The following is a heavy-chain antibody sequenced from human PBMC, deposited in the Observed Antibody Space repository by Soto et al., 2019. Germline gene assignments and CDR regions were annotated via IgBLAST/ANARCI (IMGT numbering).Heavy chain of an antibody. CDR3: ARDERYSNPLDYYYGMDV. CDR1: GGSISSGDYY. Sequence: NPSETLSLTCTVSGGSISSGDYYWSWIRQPPGKGLEWIGYIYYSGSTYYNPSLKSRVTISVDTSKNQFSLKLSSVTAADTAVYYCARDERYSNPLDYYYGMDVWGQGTTVTVSS. J-gene: IGHJ6*02. V-gene: IGHV4-30-4*01. CDR2: IYYSGST. D-gene: IGHD4-4*01.